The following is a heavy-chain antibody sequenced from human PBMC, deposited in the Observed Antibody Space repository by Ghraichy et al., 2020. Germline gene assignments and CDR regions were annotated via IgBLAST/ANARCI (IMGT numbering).Heavy chain of an antibody. CDR3: ARDVKSSSWSYYFYAMDV. CDR1: RFTFSVYS. Sequence: GESLNISCAASRFTFSVYSMHWVRQTPGKGLEWVAVISHDGTSEYYANSVKGRFTISRDNSKNTLSLEMNSLRVKDTAVYYCARDVKSSSWSYYFYAMDVWGQGTTVTVSS. CDR2: ISHDGTSE. D-gene: IGHD6-13*01. J-gene: IGHJ6*02. V-gene: IGHV3-30-3*01.